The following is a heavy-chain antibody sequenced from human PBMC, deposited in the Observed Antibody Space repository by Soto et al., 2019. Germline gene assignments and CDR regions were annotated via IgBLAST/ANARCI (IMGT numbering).Heavy chain of an antibody. Sequence: ESGGGLVKPGGSLRLSCAASGFSFSSYSMNWVRQAPGKGLEWVSSISSSASHINYADSVKGRFTISRDNAKKSLYLQMNSLRAEDTAVYYCARGYTGYCSGGTCYWFGPWGQGTLVTVSS. CDR1: GFSFSSYS. D-gene: IGHD2-15*01. J-gene: IGHJ5*02. CDR2: ISSSASHI. CDR3: ARGYTGYCSGGTCYWFGP. V-gene: IGHV3-21*01.